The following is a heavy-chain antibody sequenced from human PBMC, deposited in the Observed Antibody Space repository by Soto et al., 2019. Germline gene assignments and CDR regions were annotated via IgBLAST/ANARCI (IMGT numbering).Heavy chain of an antibody. Sequence: QVQLQESGPGLVKPSETLSLTSTVSGDSIKANEWSWLRQPPGKGLEWIGYIDYRGTARSNPSLKCRTTISGDTSKNQFSLKLSSVTAADMAVYYCAMTLNMVRGITGWFDPWGQGTLVTVSS. J-gene: IGHJ5*02. CDR1: GDSIKANE. V-gene: IGHV4-59*01. D-gene: IGHD3-10*01. CDR2: IDYRGTA. CDR3: AMTLNMVRGITGWFDP.